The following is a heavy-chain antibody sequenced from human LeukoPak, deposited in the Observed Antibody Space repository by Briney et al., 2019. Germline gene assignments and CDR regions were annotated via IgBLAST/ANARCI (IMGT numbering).Heavy chain of an antibody. Sequence: PGGSLRLSCAASGFNFGAYATHWVRQSPGKGLDWVALISYDGSNQWYADSVKGRFTVSRDSSKNTLYLQMNSLRVEDTAVYYCARGHPHGWELYLDYWGQGTLVTVSS. CDR3: ARGHPHGWELYLDY. V-gene: IGHV3-30*04. D-gene: IGHD4-23*01. CDR1: GFNFGAYA. CDR2: ISYDGSNQ. J-gene: IGHJ4*02.